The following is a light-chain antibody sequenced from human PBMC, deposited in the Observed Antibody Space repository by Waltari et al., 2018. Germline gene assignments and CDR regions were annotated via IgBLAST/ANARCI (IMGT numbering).Light chain of an antibody. Sequence: QSVLTQPPSVSGAPGQRVTISCTGSSSNIGAGYDVHWYQQLPGPAPKLPIYGNSNRPSGGPDRCSGSKSGTSASLAITGLQAEDEADYYCQSYDSSLSGVVFGGGTKLTVL. V-gene: IGLV1-40*01. J-gene: IGLJ2*01. CDR2: GNS. CDR1: SSNIGAGYD. CDR3: QSYDSSLSGVV.